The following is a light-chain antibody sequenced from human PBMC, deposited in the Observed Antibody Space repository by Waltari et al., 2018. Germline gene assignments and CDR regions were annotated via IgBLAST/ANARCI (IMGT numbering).Light chain of an antibody. Sequence: DIVMTQSPDSLAVSLGERATINCKSSPSVLYSSNNKNYLAWYQQKPGQPPNLLIYWASTRESGVPDRFSGSGSGTDFTLTISSLQAEDVAVYYCQQYYSTPRTFGGGTKVEIK. J-gene: IGKJ4*01. CDR1: PSVLYSSNNKNY. V-gene: IGKV4-1*01. CDR3: QQYYSTPRT. CDR2: WAS.